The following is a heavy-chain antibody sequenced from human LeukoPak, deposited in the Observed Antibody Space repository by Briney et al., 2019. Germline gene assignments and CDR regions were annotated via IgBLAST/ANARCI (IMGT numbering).Heavy chain of an antibody. J-gene: IGHJ4*02. D-gene: IGHD5-18*01. Sequence: PGGSLRLSYAASGFTVSSNYMSWVRQAPGKGLEWVSVIYSGGSTYCADSVKGRFTISRDNSKNTLYLRMNSLRAEDTAVYYCARCPVDTAMVFDYWGQGTLVTVSS. CDR3: ARCPVDTAMVFDY. V-gene: IGHV3-53*01. CDR2: IYSGGST. CDR1: GFTVSSNY.